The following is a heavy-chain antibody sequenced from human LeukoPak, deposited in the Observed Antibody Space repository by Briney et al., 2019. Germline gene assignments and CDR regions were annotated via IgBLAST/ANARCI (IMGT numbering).Heavy chain of an antibody. V-gene: IGHV4-38-2*02. CDR1: GYSISSGYY. CDR2: IDHSGST. D-gene: IGHD6-19*01. CDR3: ARRVRSSSGWYVNY. Sequence: SETLSLTCTVSGYSISSGYYWDWIRQPPGKGLEWTGSIDHSGSTYYNPSLKSRITISVDTSKNQFSLKLSSVTAADTAVYYCARRVRSSSGWYVNYWGQGTLVTVSS. J-gene: IGHJ4*02.